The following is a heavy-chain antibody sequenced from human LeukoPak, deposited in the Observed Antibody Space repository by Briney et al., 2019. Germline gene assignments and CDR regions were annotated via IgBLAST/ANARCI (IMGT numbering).Heavy chain of an antibody. J-gene: IGHJ4*02. V-gene: IGHV4-39*01. CDR3: ARHRSGYAFDY. D-gene: IGHD3-22*01. CDR1: DGSISSSSYY. Sequence: PSETLSLTCTVSDGSISSSSYYWGWIRQPPGKGLEWIGSIYHSGSTYYNPSLKSRVTISVDTSKNQFSLKLSSVTAADTAVYYCARHRSGYAFDYWGQGTLVTVSS. CDR2: IYHSGST.